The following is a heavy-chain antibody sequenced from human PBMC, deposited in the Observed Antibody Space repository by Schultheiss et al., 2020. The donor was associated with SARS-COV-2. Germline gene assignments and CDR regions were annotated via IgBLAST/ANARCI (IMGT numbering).Heavy chain of an antibody. Sequence: SETLSLTCAVYGGSFSDYYWNWIRQPPGKGLEWIGEINHSGSTNYNPSLKSRVTISVDTSKNQFSLKLSSVTAADTAVYYCAAMVATDYFASWGRGTLVTVSS. CDR2: INHSGST. J-gene: IGHJ4*02. V-gene: IGHV4-34*01. D-gene: IGHD2-21*02. CDR1: GGSFSDYY. CDR3: AAMVATDYFAS.